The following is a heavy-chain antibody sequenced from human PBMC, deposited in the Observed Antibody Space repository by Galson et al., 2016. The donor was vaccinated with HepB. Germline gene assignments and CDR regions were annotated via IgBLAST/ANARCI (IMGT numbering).Heavy chain of an antibody. V-gene: IGHV3-23*01. Sequence: SLRLSCAASGFTFSSYAMAWVRQAPGKGLEWVSGITGGALNTYYADSVKGRFTISRDNSKNTLYLQMNTLRAEDTAVYYCAKAGTSFDYWGQGTLVTVSS. D-gene: IGHD3-10*01. CDR2: ITGGALNT. J-gene: IGHJ4*02. CDR1: GFTFSSYA. CDR3: AKAGTSFDY.